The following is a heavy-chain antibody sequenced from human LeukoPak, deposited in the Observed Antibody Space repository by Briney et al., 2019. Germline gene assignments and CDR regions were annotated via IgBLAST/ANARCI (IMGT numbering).Heavy chain of an antibody. D-gene: IGHD2-15*01. CDR1: GYTFTSD. Sequence: GASVKVSCKASGYTFTSDINWVRQATGQGLEWMGWMNPNSGNTDYAQKFQGRVIMTRGTSISTAYMELRSLRFEDTAVYYCARGAVSPDCNGGSCYTFDYLGQGTLVIVSS. V-gene: IGHV1-8*01. CDR3: ARGAVSPDCNGGSCYTFDY. J-gene: IGHJ4*02. CDR2: MNPNSGNT.